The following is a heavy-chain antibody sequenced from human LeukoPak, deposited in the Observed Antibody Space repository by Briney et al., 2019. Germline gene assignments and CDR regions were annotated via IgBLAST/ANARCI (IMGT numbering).Heavy chain of an antibody. Sequence: GGSLRLSCAASGFTVSSNYMSWVRQAPGQGLERVSVIYSGGSTYYADYPKVRIPISRHNSKNKMYFPMNIMTAAATAASYFARDATCSSGYGMDVWGQGTTVTVSS. J-gene: IGHJ6*02. V-gene: IGHV3-53*04. CDR1: GFTVSSNY. CDR3: ARDATCSSGYGMDV. D-gene: IGHD6-19*01. CDR2: IYSGGST.